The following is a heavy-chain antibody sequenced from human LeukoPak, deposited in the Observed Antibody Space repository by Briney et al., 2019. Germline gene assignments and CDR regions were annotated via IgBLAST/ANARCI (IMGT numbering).Heavy chain of an antibody. Sequence: GGSLRLSCAASGFXLTNAWVSWVRQAPGKGLEWVGRIKTKTDGGTTDYAAPVKGRFTISRDDSENTLYLQMNSLKTEDTAVYYCTTDRYYDSSGYYFVDYWGQGTLVTVSS. D-gene: IGHD3-22*01. CDR3: TTDRYYDSSGYYFVDY. CDR1: GFXLTNAW. V-gene: IGHV3-15*01. J-gene: IGHJ4*02. CDR2: IKTKTDGGTT.